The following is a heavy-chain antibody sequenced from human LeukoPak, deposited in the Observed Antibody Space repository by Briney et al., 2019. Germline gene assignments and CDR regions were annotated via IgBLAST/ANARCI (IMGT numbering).Heavy chain of an antibody. CDR1: GGTFSSYT. J-gene: IGHJ4*02. Sequence: SVKVSCKASGGTFSSYTISWVRQAPGQGLEWMGRIIPILGIANYAQKFQGRVTITADKSTSTAYMELSSLRSEDTAVYYCARIHDYGDYFDYWGQGTLVTVSS. CDR3: ARIHDYGDYFDY. V-gene: IGHV1-69*02. D-gene: IGHD4-17*01. CDR2: IIPILGIA.